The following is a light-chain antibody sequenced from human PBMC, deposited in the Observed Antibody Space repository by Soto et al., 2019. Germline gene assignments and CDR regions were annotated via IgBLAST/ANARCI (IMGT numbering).Light chain of an antibody. V-gene: IGLV2-8*01. CDR3: CSYAGSYTFVV. CDR1: LTDIGTYYY. Sequence: QSVLTQPPSASGSLGQSVTISCTGTLTDIGTYYYVSWYQQHPGKAPKLIIYEVSERPSGVPDRFSGSKSGNTASLTVSGLQAGDEADYYCCSYAGSYTFVVFGGGTKLTVL. CDR2: EVS. J-gene: IGLJ2*01.